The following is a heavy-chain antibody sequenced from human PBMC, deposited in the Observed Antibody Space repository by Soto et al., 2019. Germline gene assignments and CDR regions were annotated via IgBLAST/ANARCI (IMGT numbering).Heavy chain of an antibody. Sequence: PSETLSLTCTVSGGSISSSSYYWGWIRQPPGKGLEWIGSIYYSGSTYYNPSLKSRVTISVDTSKNQFSLKLSSVTAADTAVYYCARPDTNYYYGMDVWGQGTTVTV. J-gene: IGHJ6*02. V-gene: IGHV4-39*01. CDR3: ARPDTNYYYGMDV. CDR1: GGSISSSSYY. CDR2: IYYSGST. D-gene: IGHD5-18*01.